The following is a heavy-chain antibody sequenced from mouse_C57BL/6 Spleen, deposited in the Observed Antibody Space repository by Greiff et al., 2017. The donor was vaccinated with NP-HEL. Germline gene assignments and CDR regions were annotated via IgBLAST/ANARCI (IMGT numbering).Heavy chain of an antibody. Sequence: VQLQQPGPELVKPGASVKISCKASGYSFTDYNMNWVKQSNGKSLEWIGVINPNYGTTSYNQKFKGKATLTVDQSSSTAYMQLNSLTSEDSAVYYCAREGDYYGSSYGAWFAYWGQGTLVTVSA. D-gene: IGHD1-1*01. CDR1: GYSFTDYN. J-gene: IGHJ3*01. V-gene: IGHV1-39*01. CDR3: AREGDYYGSSYGAWFAY. CDR2: INPNYGTT.